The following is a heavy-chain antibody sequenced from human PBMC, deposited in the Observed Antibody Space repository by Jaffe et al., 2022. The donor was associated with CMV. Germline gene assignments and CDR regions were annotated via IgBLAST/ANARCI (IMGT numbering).Heavy chain of an antibody. CDR1: GFTFGDYA. V-gene: IGHV3-49*05. D-gene: IGHD6-19*01. CDR3: TRAGIAVAGSVPFPPGTSLRDCAFDI. CDR2: IRSKAYGGTT. J-gene: IGHJ3*02. Sequence: EVQLVESGGGLVKPGRSLRLSCTASGFTFGDYAMSWFRQAPGKGLEWVGFIRSKAYGGTTEYAASVKGRFTISRDDSKSIAYLQMNSLKTEDTAVYYCTRAGIAVAGSVPFPPGTSLRDCAFDIWGQGTMVTVSS.